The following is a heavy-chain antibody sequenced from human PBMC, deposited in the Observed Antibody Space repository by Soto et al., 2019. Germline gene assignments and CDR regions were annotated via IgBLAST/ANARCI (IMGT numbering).Heavy chain of an antibody. V-gene: IGHV3-48*02. J-gene: IGHJ6*02. Sequence: GGSLRLSCEVSGFTLSTYSMNWVRQAPGKGLEWVSFITSSGSTIYYADSVKGRFTVSRDNAKNSLFLQMNSLRDEDTAVYYWERVDIDSGGVIAVTYALDVWGRGTTVNVSS. CDR3: ERVDIDSGGVIAVTYALDV. CDR2: ITSSGSTI. CDR1: GFTLSTYS. D-gene: IGHD3-16*02.